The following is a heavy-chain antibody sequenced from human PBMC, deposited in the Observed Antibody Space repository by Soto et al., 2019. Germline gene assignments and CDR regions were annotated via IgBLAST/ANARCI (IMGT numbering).Heavy chain of an antibody. V-gene: IGHV3-23*01. J-gene: IGHJ6*02. CDR3: ARGPGSDGNCYGGEEV. Sequence: EVQPLDSGGGLVQPGGSLTLSCAASGFSFSNHAMSWVRQSPGKGLEWVSSVTGSGDRTFYADSVKGRFTIAGDNSTNTLSLQMNSLKVEDTAVYYCARGPGSDGNCYGGEEVWGQGTTVTVSS. D-gene: IGHD2-15*01. CDR2: VTGSGDRT. CDR1: GFSFSNHA.